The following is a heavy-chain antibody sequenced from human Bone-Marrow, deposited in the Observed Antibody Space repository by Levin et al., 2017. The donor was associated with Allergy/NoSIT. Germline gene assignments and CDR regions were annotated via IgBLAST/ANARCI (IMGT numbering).Heavy chain of an antibody. J-gene: IGHJ4*02. CDR3: AREQSRTYFFDY. V-gene: IGHV3-21*01. CDR2: IRSSSNYI. Sequence: GESLKISCAASGFTFSNYNMNWVRQAPGKGLEWVSSIRSSSNYIYYAESVKGRFTISRDNAKNSLYLQMNSLRAEDTAVYYCAREQSRTYFFDYWGQGTLVTVSS. CDR1: GFTFSNYN. D-gene: IGHD5-24*01.